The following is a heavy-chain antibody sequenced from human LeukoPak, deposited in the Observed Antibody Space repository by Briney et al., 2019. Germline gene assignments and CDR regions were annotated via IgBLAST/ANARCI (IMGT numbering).Heavy chain of an antibody. CDR3: ARESSGWFDP. Sequence: SETLSLTCGVPGGSISSGGYSWSSSRQPRGKGLEWIGYIYHSGRTYYNPSLKSRVTLSVHRSKKQYSLKLSSVTAADTAVYYCARESSGWFDPSGQGTLVTVSS. V-gene: IGHV4-30-2*01. J-gene: IGHJ5*02. CDR1: GGSISSGGYS. CDR2: IYHSGRT.